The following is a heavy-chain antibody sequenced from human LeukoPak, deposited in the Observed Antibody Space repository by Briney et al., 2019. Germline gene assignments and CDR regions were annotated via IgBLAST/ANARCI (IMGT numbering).Heavy chain of an antibody. J-gene: IGHJ5*02. CDR2: IYTSGST. D-gene: IGHD3-3*01. CDR3: ARGRSLEGWFDP. CDR1: GGSISTYY. Sequence: KSSETLSLTCTVSGGSISTYYWSWIRQPPGKGLEWIGYIYTSGSTNYNPSRKSRVTISIDTSKTQFSLKLSSVTAADTAVYYCARGRSLEGWFDPWGEGTLVTVSS. V-gene: IGHV4-4*09.